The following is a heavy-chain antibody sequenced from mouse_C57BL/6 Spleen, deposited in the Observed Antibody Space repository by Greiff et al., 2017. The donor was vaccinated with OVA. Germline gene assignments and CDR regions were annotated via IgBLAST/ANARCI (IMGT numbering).Heavy chain of an antibody. J-gene: IGHJ4*01. V-gene: IGHV5-16*01. D-gene: IGHD1-1*01. CDR3: ARDTHYYGSSDYAMDY. CDR2: INYDGSST. CDR1: GFTFSDYY. Sequence: EVMLVESEGGLVQPGSSMKLSCTASGFTFSDYYMAWVRQVPEKGLEWVANINYDGSSTYYLDSLKSRFIISRDNAKNILYLQMSSLKSEDTATYYCARDTHYYGSSDYAMDYWGQGTSVTVSS.